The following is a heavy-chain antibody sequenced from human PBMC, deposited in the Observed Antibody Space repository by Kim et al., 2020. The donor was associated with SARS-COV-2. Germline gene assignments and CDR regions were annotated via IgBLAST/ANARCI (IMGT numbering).Heavy chain of an antibody. V-gene: IGHV4-34*01. D-gene: IGHD3-10*01. CDR3: ARGPLRVRGVIPRYYYGMDV. Sequence: SETLSLTCAVYGGSFSGYYWSWIRQPPGKGLEWIGEINHSGSTNYNPSLKSRVTISVDTSKNQFSLKLSSVTAADTAVYYCARGPLRVRGVIPRYYYGMDVWGQGTTVTVSS. CDR2: INHSGST. CDR1: GGSFSGYY. J-gene: IGHJ6*02.